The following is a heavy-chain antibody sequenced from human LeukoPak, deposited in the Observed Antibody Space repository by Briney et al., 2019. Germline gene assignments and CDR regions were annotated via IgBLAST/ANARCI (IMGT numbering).Heavy chain of an antibody. D-gene: IGHD1-26*01. CDR1: GSSFSEYF. J-gene: IGHJ3*02. V-gene: IGHV4-34*01. CDR3: ARGFPLYSGTYSDTFDI. Sequence: PSETLSLTCGVHGSSFSEYFWHWVRQSPREGLERIGDIKHGGVTNYNPSLMGRVTISVDTSKNQFSLMLTSVTAADTALYYCARGFPLYSGTYSDTFDIWGRGTMVTVS. CDR2: IKHGGVT.